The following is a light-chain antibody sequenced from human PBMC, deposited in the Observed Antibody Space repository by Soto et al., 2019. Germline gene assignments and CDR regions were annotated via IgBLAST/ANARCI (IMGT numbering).Light chain of an antibody. CDR2: GAS. Sequence: EIVMTRSPATRSVSPGEGATLSCMASQSVSSNLAWYQQKPGQAPRLLIYGASTRATGIPARFSGSGSGTEFTLTISSLQPEDFAVYYCQQYINLWTFGQGTKVDIK. J-gene: IGKJ1*01. CDR3: QQYINLWT. V-gene: IGKV3-15*01. CDR1: QSVSSN.